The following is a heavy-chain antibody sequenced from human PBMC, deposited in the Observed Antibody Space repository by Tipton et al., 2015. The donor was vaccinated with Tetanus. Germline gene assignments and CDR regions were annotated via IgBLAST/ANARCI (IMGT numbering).Heavy chain of an antibody. CDR2: IIPIVGTA. J-gene: IGHJ6*02. V-gene: IGHV1-69*06. D-gene: IGHD5-18*01. Sequence: QLVQSGAEVKKPGSSVKVSCKASGGTFSSYAISWVRQAPGQGLEWMGGIIPIVGTANYAQKFQGRVTITADKSTSTAYMELSSLRSEDTAVYYCANIPSGTAMDDYYGMDVWGQGTTVTVSS. CDR3: ANIPSGTAMDDYYGMDV. CDR1: GGTFSSYA.